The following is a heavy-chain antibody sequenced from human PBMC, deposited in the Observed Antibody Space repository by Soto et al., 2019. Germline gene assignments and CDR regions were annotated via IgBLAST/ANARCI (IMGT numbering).Heavy chain of an antibody. D-gene: IGHD1-26*01. V-gene: IGHV4-30-4*01. Sequence: SETLSLTCTVSGGSIRSGDYYWSWIRQPPGKGLESIGYIYYSGSTYYNPSLKSRVTISVDTSKNQFSLKLSSVTAADTAVYYCASSVGATYYYYGMDVWGQGTTVTVSS. J-gene: IGHJ6*02. CDR2: IYYSGST. CDR1: GGSIRSGDYY. CDR3: ASSVGATYYYYGMDV.